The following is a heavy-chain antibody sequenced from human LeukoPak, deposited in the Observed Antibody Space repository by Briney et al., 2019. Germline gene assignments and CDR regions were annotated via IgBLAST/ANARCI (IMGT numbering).Heavy chain of an antibody. CDR1: GGSISSYY. J-gene: IGHJ4*02. Sequence: SETLSLTCTVSGGSISSYYWSWIRQPPGKGLEWIGYIYHSGSTNYNPSLKSRVTISVDTSKNQFPLKLSSVTAADTAVYYCARALPYYCSGGSCPFDYWGQGTLVTVSS. D-gene: IGHD2-15*01. CDR2: IYHSGST. CDR3: ARALPYYCSGGSCPFDY. V-gene: IGHV4-59*01.